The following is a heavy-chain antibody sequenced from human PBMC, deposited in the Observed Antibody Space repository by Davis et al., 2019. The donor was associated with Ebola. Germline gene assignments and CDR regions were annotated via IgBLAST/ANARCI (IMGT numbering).Heavy chain of an antibody. CDR2: TYYRSKWYN. CDR3: ARDPFEYPRSSGRGWYDP. Sequence: HSQTLSLTCVISGDSVSSDTAAWNWIRLSPSRGLEWLGRTYYRSKWYNEYAQSVKGRIIINPDTIKNQFSLQLNSVTPEDTAVYYCARDPFEYPRSSGRGWYDPWGQGTLVTVSA. D-gene: IGHD6-6*01. J-gene: IGHJ5*02. CDR1: GDSVSSDTAA. V-gene: IGHV6-1*01.